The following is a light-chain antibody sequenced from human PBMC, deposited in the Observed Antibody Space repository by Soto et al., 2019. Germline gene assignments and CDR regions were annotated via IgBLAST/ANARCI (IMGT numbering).Light chain of an antibody. CDR2: KAS. V-gene: IGKV1-5*03. CDR3: QQYNSYSWT. Sequence: DIQMTQSPSTLYASVGDRVTITCRASQSISSWLAWYQQKPGKAPKLLIYKASSLESGGPSRFSGSGSGTEFTLTISSRQPDDFASYYCQQYNSYSWTFGQGTKVDIK. J-gene: IGKJ1*01. CDR1: QSISSW.